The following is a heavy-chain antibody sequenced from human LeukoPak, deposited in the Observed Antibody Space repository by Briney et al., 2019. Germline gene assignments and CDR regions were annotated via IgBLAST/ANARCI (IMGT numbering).Heavy chain of an antibody. D-gene: IGHD6-6*01. J-gene: IGHJ4*02. CDR1: GFTFSSYA. V-gene: IGHV3-64*01. Sequence: PGGSLRLSCAASGFTFSSYAMHWVRQAPGKGLEYVSAISSNGGSTYCANSVKGRFTISRDNSKNTLFLQMGSLKAEDMAVYYCARGGSIAARPIDYWGQGTLVTVSS. CDR3: ARGGSIAARPIDY. CDR2: ISSNGGST.